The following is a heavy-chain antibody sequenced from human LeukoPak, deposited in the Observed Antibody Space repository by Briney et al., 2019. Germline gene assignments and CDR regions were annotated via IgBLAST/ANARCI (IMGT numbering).Heavy chain of an antibody. Sequence: SVKVSCKASGYTFTSYGISWVRQAPGQGLEWMGWISAYNGNTNYAQKLQGRVTMTTDISTSTAYMELRSLRSDDTAVYYCARSQKINYYGSGSYYDYGMDVWGQGTTVTVSS. CDR1: GYTFTSYG. CDR2: ISAYNGNT. V-gene: IGHV1-18*01. J-gene: IGHJ6*02. CDR3: ARSQKINYYGSGSYYDYGMDV. D-gene: IGHD3-10*01.